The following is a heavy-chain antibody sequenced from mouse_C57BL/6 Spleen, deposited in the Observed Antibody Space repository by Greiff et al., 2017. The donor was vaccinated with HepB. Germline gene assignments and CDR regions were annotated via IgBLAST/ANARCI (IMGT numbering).Heavy chain of an antibody. D-gene: IGHD1-2*01. CDR2: IRNKANGYTT. CDR1: GFTFTDYY. J-gene: IGHJ2*01. Sequence: EVHLVESGGGLVQPGGSLSLSCAASGFTFTDYYMSWVRQPPGKALEWLGFIRNKANGYTTEYSASVKGRFTISRDNSQSILYLQMNALRAEDSATYYCARSLRRDYFDYWGQGTTLTVSS. V-gene: IGHV7-3*01. CDR3: ARSLRRDYFDY.